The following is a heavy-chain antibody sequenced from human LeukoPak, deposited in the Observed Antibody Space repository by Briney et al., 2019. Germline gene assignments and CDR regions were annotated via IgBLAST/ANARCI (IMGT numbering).Heavy chain of an antibody. J-gene: IGHJ4*02. CDR1: GFTFSSYI. Sequence: GGSLRLSCAASGFTFSSYIMNWVRQAPGKGLEWVSSISSSSSYIYYADSVKGRFTISRDNAKNSLYLQMNSLRAEDTAVYYCARARGGYCSSTSCYDFDYWGQGTLVTVSS. CDR3: ARARGGYCSSTSCYDFDY. CDR2: ISSSSSYI. D-gene: IGHD2-2*03. V-gene: IGHV3-21*01.